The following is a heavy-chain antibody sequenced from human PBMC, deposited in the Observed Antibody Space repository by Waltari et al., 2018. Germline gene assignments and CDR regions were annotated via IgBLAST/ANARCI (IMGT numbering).Heavy chain of an antibody. V-gene: IGHV3-53*01. CDR2: LQAGGAT. J-gene: IGHJ4*02. Sequence: EVLLVESGGGLINPGGSLRLSSAASGFLLRHNYMTWVRQAPGRGLEWVSVLQAGGATFYEDSVKGRFTISRDDSKNILYLQMNSLRAEDTATYFCARAGLGSPSQWSQLLDSWGQGTLVTISP. CDR1: GFLLRHNY. CDR3: ARAGLGSPSQWSQLLDS. D-gene: IGHD6-19*01.